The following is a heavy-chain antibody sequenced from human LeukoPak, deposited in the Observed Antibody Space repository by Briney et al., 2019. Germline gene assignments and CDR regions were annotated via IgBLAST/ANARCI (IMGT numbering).Heavy chain of an antibody. CDR1: EYTFTGYY. CDR3: ATAIVGATSYDAFDI. D-gene: IGHD1-26*01. J-gene: IGHJ3*02. CDR2: FDPEDGET. Sequence: ASVKVSFKASEYTFTGYYLHWVRQAPGQGLEWMGGFDPEDGETIYAQKFQGRVTMTEDTSTDTAYMELSSLRSEDTAVYYCATAIVGATSYDAFDIWGQGTMVTVSS. V-gene: IGHV1-24*01.